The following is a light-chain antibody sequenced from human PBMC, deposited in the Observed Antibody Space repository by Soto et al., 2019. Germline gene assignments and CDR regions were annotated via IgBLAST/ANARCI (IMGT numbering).Light chain of an antibody. V-gene: IGKV3-20*01. CDR1: QSISSSS. Sequence: PGQRATLSCRASQSISSSSLAGYQQRPGQAPRLLIYGASSRATGVPDRFSGSGSGTDFTLTISRLEPEDFAVYYCQQFRDSRFTFGPGTKVDIK. CDR3: QQFRDSRFT. J-gene: IGKJ3*01. CDR2: GAS.